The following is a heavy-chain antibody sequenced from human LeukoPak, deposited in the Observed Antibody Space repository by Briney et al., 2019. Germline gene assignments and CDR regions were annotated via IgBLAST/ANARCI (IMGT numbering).Heavy chain of an antibody. CDR3: AKDHVAVAGPFDY. V-gene: IGHV3-23*01. J-gene: IGHJ4*02. CDR1: GFTFSSFG. D-gene: IGHD6-19*01. CDR2: ISGSGGST. Sequence: PGGSLRLSCAASGFTFSSFGMSGVRKAPGKGLEWVSAISGSGGSTYYADSVKGRFTISRDNSKNTLYLQMNSLRAEDTAVYYCAKDHVAVAGPFDYWGQGTLVTVSS.